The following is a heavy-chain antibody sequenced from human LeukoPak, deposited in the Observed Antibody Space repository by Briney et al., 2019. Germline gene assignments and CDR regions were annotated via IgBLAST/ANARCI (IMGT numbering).Heavy chain of an antibody. CDR2: INPNSGGT. D-gene: IGHD2-15*01. Sequence: ASVKVSCKASGYTFTGYYMHWVRQAPGQGLEWMGWINPNSGGTHYAQKFQGRVTMTRDTSISTAYMELSRLRSDDTAVYYCARGPMPTSPALGYCSGGSCYSGGIAAFDIWGQGTMVTVSS. V-gene: IGHV1-2*02. CDR1: GYTFTGYY. CDR3: ARGPMPTSPALGYCSGGSCYSGGIAAFDI. J-gene: IGHJ3*02.